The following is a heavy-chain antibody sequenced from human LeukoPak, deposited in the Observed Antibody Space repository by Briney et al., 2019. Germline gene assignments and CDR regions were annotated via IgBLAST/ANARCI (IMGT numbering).Heavy chain of an antibody. D-gene: IGHD3-22*01. J-gene: IGHJ4*02. CDR1: GGSISSGSYY. CDR2: IYTSGST. V-gene: IGHV4-61*02. CDR3: ARDPDYDSSLGAFDY. Sequence: SETLSLTCTVSGGSISSGSYYWSWIRQPAGKGLEWIGRIYTSGSTNYNPSLKSRVTISVDTSKNQFSLKLSSVTAADTAVYYCARDPDYDSSLGAFDYWGQGTLVTVSS.